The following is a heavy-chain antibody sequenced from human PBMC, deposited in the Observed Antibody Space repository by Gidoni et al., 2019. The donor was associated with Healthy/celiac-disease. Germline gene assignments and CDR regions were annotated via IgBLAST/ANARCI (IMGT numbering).Heavy chain of an antibody. CDR2: ISSSSSYI. Sequence: EVQLVESGGGLVKPEVSLRLSCAASGFTFSSSSMNWVRQAPGKGLEWVSSISSSSSYIYYADSVKGRCTISRDNAKNSLYLQMNSRRAEDTAVYYCARALGTSPIWGKGTMVTVSS. V-gene: IGHV3-21*01. D-gene: IGHD1-26*01. CDR3: ARALGTSPI. J-gene: IGHJ3*02. CDR1: GFTFSSSS.